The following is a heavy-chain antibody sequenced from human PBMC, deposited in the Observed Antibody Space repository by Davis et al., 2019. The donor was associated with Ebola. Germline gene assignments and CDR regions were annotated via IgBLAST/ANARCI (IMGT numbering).Heavy chain of an antibody. D-gene: IGHD3-22*01. CDR1: GYSFTSYW. CDR2: IYPGDSDT. Sequence: GESLKISCKGSGYSFTSYWIGLVRQMPGKGLEWMGIIYPGDSDTRYSPSFQGQVTISADKSISTAYLQWSSLKASDTAMYYCARRARSYYDSSGLFEDYYMDAWGKGTTVTVSS. J-gene: IGHJ6*03. CDR3: ARRARSYYDSSGLFEDYYMDA. V-gene: IGHV5-51*01.